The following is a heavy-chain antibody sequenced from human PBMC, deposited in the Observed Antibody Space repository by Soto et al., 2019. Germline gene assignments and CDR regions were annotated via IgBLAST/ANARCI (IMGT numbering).Heavy chain of an antibody. CDR1: GFTFSSYW. Sequence: GVSLRLSCAASGFTFSSYWMSWVRQAPGKGLEWVANIKQDGSEKYYVDSVKGRFTISRDNAKNSLYLQVNSLRAGDTAVYYCARGLGRSYIQADVWGQGTTVTVSS. D-gene: IGHD1-26*01. CDR3: ARGLGRSYIQADV. CDR2: IKQDGSEK. V-gene: IGHV3-7*05. J-gene: IGHJ6*02.